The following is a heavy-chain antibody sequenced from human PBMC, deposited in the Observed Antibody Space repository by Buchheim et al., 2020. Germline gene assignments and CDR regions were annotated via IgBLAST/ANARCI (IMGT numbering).Heavy chain of an antibody. CDR2: IWYDGTDK. CDR1: GFTFSTYV. CDR3: ARALRDSGTYPWAGFDY. J-gene: IGHJ4*02. D-gene: IGHD1-26*01. Sequence: QVQLVESGGGVVQPGTSLRLSCAASGFTFSTYVMHWVRQAPGKGLEWVAIIWYDGTDKYYADSLKGRFTISRDHSQNTLYLQMNSLRAEDTAVYFCARALRDSGTYPWAGFDYWGQGTL. V-gene: IGHV3-33*01.